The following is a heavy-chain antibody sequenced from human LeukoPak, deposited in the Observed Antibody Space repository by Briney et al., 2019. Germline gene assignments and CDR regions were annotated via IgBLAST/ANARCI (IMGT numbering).Heavy chain of an antibody. Sequence: SGRSLRLSCAASGFTLGDYDIHWVRQAPGKGLEWVAVISYDGSNKYYADSVKGRFTISRDNSKNTLYLQMNSLRAEDTAVYYCAIEHPLGRREWFGIKTSQTKRSGFDYWGQGTLVTVSS. CDR1: GFTLGDYD. V-gene: IGHV3-30*03. CDR2: ISYDGSNK. CDR3: AIEHPLGRREWFGIKTSQTKRSGFDY. D-gene: IGHD3-10*01. J-gene: IGHJ4*02.